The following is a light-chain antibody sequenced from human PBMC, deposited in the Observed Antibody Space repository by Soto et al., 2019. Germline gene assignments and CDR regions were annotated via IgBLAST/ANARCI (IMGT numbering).Light chain of an antibody. CDR2: AAS. CDR3: QKYNIAPRT. Sequence: DIQITQSPSSLSASVGDRVTITCRASQDINNYLAWYQQKPGKVPKLLIYAASTLQSGVPSRFSGSGSGTDFTLTISSLQPEDVSTYYCQKYNIAPRTFGGGTKVEIK. CDR1: QDINNY. V-gene: IGKV1-27*01. J-gene: IGKJ4*01.